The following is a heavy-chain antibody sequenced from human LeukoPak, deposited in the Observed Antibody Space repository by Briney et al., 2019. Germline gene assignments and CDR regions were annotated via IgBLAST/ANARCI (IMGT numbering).Heavy chain of an antibody. J-gene: IGHJ4*02. CDR2: LSGGGGST. D-gene: IGHD3-10*01. CDR3: ARGGGPYYSGSGSFDF. Sequence: PGGSLRLSCAASGFTFSSSAMSWVRQAPGKGLDWVSGLSGGGGSTYYADSVKGRFTISRDNSKNTLYLQMHSLRAEDTAVYYCARGGGPYYSGSGSFDFWGQGTLVTVSS. V-gene: IGHV3-23*01. CDR1: GFTFSSSA.